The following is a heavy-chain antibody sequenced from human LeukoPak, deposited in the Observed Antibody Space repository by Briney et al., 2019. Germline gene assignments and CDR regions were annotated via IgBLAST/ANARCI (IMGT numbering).Heavy chain of an antibody. CDR2: TSDRGDYT. J-gene: IGHJ4*02. CDR1: GFTFSSYS. V-gene: IGHV3-23*01. Sequence: PGGSLRLSCATSGFTFSSYSMSWVRQAPGKGLEWVSGTSDRGDYTYYADSVKGRFTSSRDTSKNTLYLQMNSLRAEDTALYFCAKKAQYDGHYPLDYWGQGTLVTVSA. CDR3: AKKAQYDGHYPLDY. D-gene: IGHD4/OR15-4a*01.